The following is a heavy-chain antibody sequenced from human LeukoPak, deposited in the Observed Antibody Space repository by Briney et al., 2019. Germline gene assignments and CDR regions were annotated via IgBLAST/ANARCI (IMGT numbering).Heavy chain of an antibody. J-gene: IGHJ4*02. CDR3: AKETGASYDYPLDY. V-gene: IGHV3-48*03. CDR1: GFTFSDYE. D-gene: IGHD5-18*01. CDR2: ISSSGSTI. Sequence: GGSLRLSCAASGFTFSDYEMNWVRQAPGKGLEWVSYISSSGSTIYYADSVKGRFTISRDNSKNTLYLQMNSLRDEDTAVYYCAKETGASYDYPLDYWGQGTLVTVSS.